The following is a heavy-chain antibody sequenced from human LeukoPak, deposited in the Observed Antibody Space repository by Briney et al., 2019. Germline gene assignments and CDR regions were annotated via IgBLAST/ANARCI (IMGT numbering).Heavy chain of an antibody. V-gene: IGHV4-4*07. Sequence: SETLSLTCTVSGGSINSYYWTWIRQSAEKVLEWIGRIHFSGSTNYNPALKSRVAISLDDSKNQFSLKLRSVTAADTAVYFCARDDSSRDDSSGYHVWGRGTLVTVSS. CDR3: ARDDSSRDDSSGYHV. CDR1: GGSINSYY. D-gene: IGHD3-22*01. J-gene: IGHJ4*02. CDR2: IHFSGST.